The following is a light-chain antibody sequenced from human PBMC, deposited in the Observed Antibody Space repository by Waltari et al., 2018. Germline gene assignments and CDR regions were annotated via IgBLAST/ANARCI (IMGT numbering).Light chain of an antibody. V-gene: IGLV2-11*01. Sequence: QSALPQPRSVSGSPGHSVTIPCNGTSADIGGYRYVSWYQQHPGKAPKLIIYDFYQRPVGLPVRFSGSKHGTTTSLTISGLQADDDANYYCFSYAGSYTLGVFGVGTKVAVL. CDR3: FSYAGSYTLGV. J-gene: IGLJ1*01. CDR2: DFY. CDR1: SADIGGYRY.